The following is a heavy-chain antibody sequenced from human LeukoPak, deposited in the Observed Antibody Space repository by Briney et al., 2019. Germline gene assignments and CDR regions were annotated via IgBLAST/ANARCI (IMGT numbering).Heavy chain of an antibody. D-gene: IGHD2/OR15-2a*01. J-gene: IGHJ6*02. Sequence: GGSLRLSCAASGFTFTYYAMHWVRQAPGKGLEWVSVVSNDGSNQDYTDSVKGRFIISRDDSKSTVYLQMDSLRAEDTAVYYCAKDRRDLSYYYYGMDVWGQGTAVTVSS. CDR2: VSNDGSNQ. CDR1: GFTFTYYA. CDR3: AKDRRDLSYYYYGMDV. V-gene: IGHV3-30-3*01.